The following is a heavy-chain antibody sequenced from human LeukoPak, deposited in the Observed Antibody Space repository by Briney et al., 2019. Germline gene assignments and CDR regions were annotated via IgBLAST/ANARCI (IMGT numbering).Heavy chain of an antibody. D-gene: IGHD2-15*01. Sequence: SQTLSLTCAISGDSVSSDSAAWSWIRQSPSRGLEWLGRTYYRSKWYNDYAISVKSRITINPDTSKNQFFLQLNSVTPEDTAVYYCARGVHSYYFDYWGQGTLVIVSS. V-gene: IGHV6-1*01. CDR1: GDSVSSDSAA. J-gene: IGHJ4*02. CDR3: ARGVHSYYFDY. CDR2: TYYRSKWYN.